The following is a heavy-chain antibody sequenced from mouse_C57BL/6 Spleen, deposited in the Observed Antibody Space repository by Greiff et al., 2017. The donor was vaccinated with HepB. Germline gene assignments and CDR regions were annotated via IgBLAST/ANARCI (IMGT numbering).Heavy chain of an antibody. CDR1: GYAFTNYL. CDR2: INPGSGGT. J-gene: IGHJ3*01. Sequence: VMLVESGAELVRPGTSVKVSCKASGYAFTNYLIEWVKQRPGQGLEWIGVINPGSGGTNYNEKFKGKATLTADKSSSTAYMQLSSLTSEDSAVYFCAREGLGYDYEGFAYWGQGTLVTVSA. V-gene: IGHV1-54*01. CDR3: AREGLGYDYEGFAY. D-gene: IGHD2-4*01.